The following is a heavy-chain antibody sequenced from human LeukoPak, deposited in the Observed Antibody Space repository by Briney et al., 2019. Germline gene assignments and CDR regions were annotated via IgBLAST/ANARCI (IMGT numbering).Heavy chain of an antibody. V-gene: IGHV4-38-2*01. CDR2: IYHSGST. J-gene: IGHJ4*02. CDR3: ARADYYGSGASTDY. CDR1: GYSISSGYY. Sequence: PSETLSLTCAVSGYSISSGYYWGWIRQPPGKGLECIGSIYHSGSTYYNPSLKSRVTISVDTSKNQFSLKLSSVTAADTAVYYCARADYYGSGASTDYWGQGTLVTVSS. D-gene: IGHD3-10*01.